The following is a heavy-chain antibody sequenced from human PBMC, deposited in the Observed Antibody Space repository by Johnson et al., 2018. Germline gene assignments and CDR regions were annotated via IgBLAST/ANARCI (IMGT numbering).Heavy chain of an antibody. CDR1: GFIFSTYA. CDR2: ISGSGDFT. CDR3: ARDGTLTTNYYYGLDV. D-gene: IGHD4-11*01. Sequence: VQLVESGGGLVQPGGSLRLSCAASGFIFSTYAMSWVRQAPGKGLEWVSMISGSGDFTYYADSVKGRFTVSRDNSKNKVDVKMNSLRDEDTAVYYCARDGTLTTNYYYGLDVWGQGTTVTVSS. V-gene: IGHV3-23*04. J-gene: IGHJ6*02.